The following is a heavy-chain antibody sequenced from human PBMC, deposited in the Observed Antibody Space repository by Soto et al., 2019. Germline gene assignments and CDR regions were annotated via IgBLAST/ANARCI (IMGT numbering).Heavy chain of an antibody. Sequence: QVQLQQWGAGLLKPSETLSLTCAVYGGSFSGYYWSWIRQPPGKGLEWLGEINHSGSTNYNPSLKSRVTISVDTSKNQFSLKLSSVTAADTAVYYCASLYGDYVDYWGQGTLVTVSS. V-gene: IGHV4-34*01. CDR2: INHSGST. D-gene: IGHD4-17*01. J-gene: IGHJ4*02. CDR1: GGSFSGYY. CDR3: ASLYGDYVDY.